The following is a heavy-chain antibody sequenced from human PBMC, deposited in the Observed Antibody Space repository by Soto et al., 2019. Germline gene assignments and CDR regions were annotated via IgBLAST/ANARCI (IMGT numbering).Heavy chain of an antibody. V-gene: IGHV3-23*01. D-gene: IGHD6-19*01. CDR2: ISGTGRST. Sequence: GSLRLSCEGSGFTFSNCAMSWVRQAPGKGLEWVSGISGTGRSTFYADSVKDRFTISRDNSKNTVYLEMTSLRAEDTAVYYCAKGNTSGWYFFDHWGQGTLVTVSS. J-gene: IGHJ4*02. CDR3: AKGNTSGWYFFDH. CDR1: GFTFSNCA.